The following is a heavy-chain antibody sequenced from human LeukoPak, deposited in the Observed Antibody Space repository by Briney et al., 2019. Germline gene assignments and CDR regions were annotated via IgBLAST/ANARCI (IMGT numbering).Heavy chain of an antibody. J-gene: IGHJ4*02. V-gene: IGHV3-23*01. CDR2: ISGSGGST. CDR1: GFTFSSYA. CDR3: AKDPRYHTSLTFAY. Sequence: HPGGSLRLSCAASGFTFSSYAMSWVRQAPGKGLEWVSAISGSGGSTYYADSVKGRSTISRDNSKNTLYLQMNSLRAEDTAVYYCAKDPRYHTSLTFAYWGQGTLVTVSS. D-gene: IGHD2-2*01.